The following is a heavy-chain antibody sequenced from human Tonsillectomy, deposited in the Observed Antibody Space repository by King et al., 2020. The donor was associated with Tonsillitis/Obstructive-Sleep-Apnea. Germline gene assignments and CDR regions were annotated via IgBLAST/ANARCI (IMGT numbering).Heavy chain of an antibody. J-gene: IGHJ4*02. V-gene: IGHV3-33*01. CDR1: GFTFSSYG. CDR3: ARDRVYSSSSTFDY. Sequence: VQLVESGGGVVQPGRALRLSCAASGFTFSSYGMHWVRPAPGKGLEWVAGRWDDGSNKYYADSVKGRFTISRDNSKNTRYPQMNSLRAEDTAVYYCARDRVYSSSSTFDYWGQGTLVTVSS. D-gene: IGHD6-6*01. CDR2: RWDDGSNK.